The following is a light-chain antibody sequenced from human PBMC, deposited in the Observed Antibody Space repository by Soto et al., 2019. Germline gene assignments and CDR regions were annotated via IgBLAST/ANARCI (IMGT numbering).Light chain of an antibody. CDR3: QQYRRSPNT. Sequence: EVVITQSSSTLSVSPGERATLSCRASQSVSSNLAWYQQKPGQAPRLLIYGASTRATGIPDRFSGSGSGTDFSLTIRRLQPEDFAVYYCQQYRRSPNTFGQGTRLEIK. CDR2: GAS. J-gene: IGKJ5*01. V-gene: IGKV3D-15*02. CDR1: QSVSSN.